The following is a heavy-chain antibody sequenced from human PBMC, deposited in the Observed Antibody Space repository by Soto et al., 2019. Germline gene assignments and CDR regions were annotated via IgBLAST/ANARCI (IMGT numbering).Heavy chain of an antibody. J-gene: IGHJ4*02. D-gene: IGHD2-21*02. CDR3: ARRQTYCGGNCYSGFDY. CDR2: IYWDDDK. Sequence: QITLKESGPTLVKPTQTLTLTCTFSGFSLSTSGVGVGWIRQPPGKALEWLALIYWDDDKRYSPSLKSRLTIPXDXSXNXLVLTMTNMDPVDTATYYCARRQTYCGGNCYSGFDYWGQGTLVTVSS. CDR1: GFSLSTSGVG. V-gene: IGHV2-5*02.